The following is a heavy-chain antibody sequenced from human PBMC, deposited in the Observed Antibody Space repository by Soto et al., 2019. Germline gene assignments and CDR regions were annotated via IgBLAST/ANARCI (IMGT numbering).Heavy chain of an antibody. CDR3: ARSRRVSTSPGSYYVYYYYGMDV. CDR2: INHSGTS. D-gene: IGHD3-10*01. Sequence: LSLTCAVYGGSFSGYYWSWIRQPPGKGLEWIGEINHSGTSNYNPSLKSRVSMSVDTSKNQFSLRLSSVTAADTAVYYCARSRRVSTSPGSYYVYYYYGMDVWGQGTTVTVSS. CDR1: GGSFSGYY. J-gene: IGHJ6*02. V-gene: IGHV4-34*01.